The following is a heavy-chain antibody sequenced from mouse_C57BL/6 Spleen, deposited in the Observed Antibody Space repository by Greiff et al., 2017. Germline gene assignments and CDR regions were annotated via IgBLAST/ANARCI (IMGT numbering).Heavy chain of an antibody. CDR1: GYTFTSYG. CDR2: IYPRSGNT. Sequence: QVQLKESGAELARPGASVKLSCKASGYTFTSYGISWVKQRTGQGLEWIGEIYPRSGNTYYNEKFKGKATLTADKSSSTAYMELRSLTSEDSAVYFCASEVTTRGFLDYWGQGTTLTVSS. J-gene: IGHJ2*01. D-gene: IGHD2-2*01. CDR3: ASEVTTRGFLDY. V-gene: IGHV1-81*01.